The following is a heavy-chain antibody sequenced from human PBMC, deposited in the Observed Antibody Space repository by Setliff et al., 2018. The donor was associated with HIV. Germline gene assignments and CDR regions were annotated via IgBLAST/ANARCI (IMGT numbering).Heavy chain of an antibody. CDR2: ISSNGYYI. Sequence: GGSLRLSCAASGFTFSSYSMNWVRQAPGKGLEWVSSISSNGYYIYYADSVKGRFTISRDNAKNSLYLQLNSLRAEDTAIYFCARDDGGYTFGVFFDYWGRGTPVTVSS. D-gene: IGHD5-18*01. CDR1: GFTFSSYS. CDR3: ARDDGGYTFGVFFDY. J-gene: IGHJ4*02. V-gene: IGHV3-21*01.